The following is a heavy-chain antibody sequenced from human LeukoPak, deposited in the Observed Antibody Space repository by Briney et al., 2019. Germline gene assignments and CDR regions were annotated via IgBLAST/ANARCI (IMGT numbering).Heavy chain of an antibody. CDR3: AKTNLNYCSGGSCSPGGMDV. Sequence: GGSLRLSCAASGFTFSSYAMHWVRQAPGKGLEWVAVISYDGSNKYYADSVKGRFTISRDNSKNTLYLQMNSLRAEDTAVYYCAKTNLNYCSGGSCSPGGMDVWGQGTTVTVSS. CDR1: GFTFSSYA. V-gene: IGHV3-30-3*02. CDR2: ISYDGSNK. J-gene: IGHJ6*02. D-gene: IGHD2-15*01.